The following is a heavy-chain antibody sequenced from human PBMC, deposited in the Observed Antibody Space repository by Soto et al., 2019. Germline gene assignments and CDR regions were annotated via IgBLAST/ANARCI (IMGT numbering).Heavy chain of an antibody. CDR2: FYYSGST. Sequence: PSETLSLTCTVSGGSLSRGGYYWSWVRQHPGKGLEWIGYFYYSGSTYYKPSLKRRVTISVDTCKNQWSLKLSSVTAADTAVYYCARDLRSGGKTAYFVYWGQGTLVTV. D-gene: IGHD2-15*01. CDR1: GGSLSRGGYY. CDR3: ARDLRSGGKTAYFVY. V-gene: IGHV4-31*03. J-gene: IGHJ4*02.